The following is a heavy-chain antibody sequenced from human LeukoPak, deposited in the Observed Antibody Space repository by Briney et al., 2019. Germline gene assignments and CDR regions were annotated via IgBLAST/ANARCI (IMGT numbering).Heavy chain of an antibody. CDR3: ARGDNSAFDI. J-gene: IGHJ3*02. D-gene: IGHD3-22*01. CDR2: IKQGESER. V-gene: IGHV3-7*04. CDR1: GFTFRSYR. Sequence: GGSLRLSCAASGFTFRSYRMNWDRQAPGKGLEWVAGIKQGESERYYVDSVNGRFTISRDNAKNSLYLQMNSLRAEDTAVYYCARGDNSAFDIWGQGTMVTVSS.